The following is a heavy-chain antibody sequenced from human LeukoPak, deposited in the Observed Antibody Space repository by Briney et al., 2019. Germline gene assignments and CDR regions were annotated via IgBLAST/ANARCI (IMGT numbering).Heavy chain of an antibody. V-gene: IGHV6-1*01. Sequence: SQTLSLTCAISGDSVSSNIAAWNWIRQSPSRGLEWLGRTYYRSKWYNDYAVSVKSRITINPDTSKNQFSLQLNSVTPEDTAVYYCARDHLLWFGEFPHDGAFDIWGQGTMVTVSS. CDR3: ARDHLLWFGEFPHDGAFDI. J-gene: IGHJ3*02. D-gene: IGHD3-10*01. CDR1: GDSVSSNIAA. CDR2: TYYRSKWYN.